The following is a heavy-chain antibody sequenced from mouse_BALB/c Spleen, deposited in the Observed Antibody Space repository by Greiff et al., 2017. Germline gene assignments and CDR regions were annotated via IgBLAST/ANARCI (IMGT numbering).Heavy chain of an antibody. V-gene: IGHV1-87*01. Sequence: QVQLKQSGAELARPGASVKLSCKASGYTFTSYWMQWVKQRPGQGLEWIGAIYPGDGDTRYTQKFKGKATLTADKSSSTAYMQLSSLASEDSAVYYCARRGSTASFFDYWGQGTTLTVSS. CDR1: GYTFTSYW. CDR2: IYPGDGDT. CDR3: ARRGSTASFFDY. D-gene: IGHD1-2*01. J-gene: IGHJ2*01.